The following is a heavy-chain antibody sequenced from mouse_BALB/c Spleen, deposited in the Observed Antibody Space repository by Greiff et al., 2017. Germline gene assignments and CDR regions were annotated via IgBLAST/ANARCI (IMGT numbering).Heavy chain of an antibody. D-gene: IGHD1-2*01. CDR3: ARPITTASGGFAY. Sequence: EVKLVESGGGLVKPGRSLKLSCAASGFAFSSYDMSWVRQTPEKRLEWVAYISSGGGSTYYPDTVKGRFTISRDNAKNTLYLQMSSLKSEDTAMYYCARPITTASGGFAYWGQGTLVTVSA. V-gene: IGHV5-12-1*01. J-gene: IGHJ3*01. CDR2: ISSGGGST. CDR1: GFAFSSYD.